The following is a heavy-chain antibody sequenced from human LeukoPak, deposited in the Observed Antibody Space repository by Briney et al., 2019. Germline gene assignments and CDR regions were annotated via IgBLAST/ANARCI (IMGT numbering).Heavy chain of an antibody. CDR1: GFTFSSYS. CDR2: ISSSSSYI. Sequence: GSLRLSCAASGFTFSSYSMNWVRQAPGKGLEWVSSISSSSSYIYYADSMKGRFTISRDNAKNSLYLQMNSLRAEDTAVYYCALWKNSCNYWGQGTLVTVFS. V-gene: IGHV3-21*01. J-gene: IGHJ4*02. CDR3: ALWKNSCNY. D-gene: IGHD1/OR15-1a*01.